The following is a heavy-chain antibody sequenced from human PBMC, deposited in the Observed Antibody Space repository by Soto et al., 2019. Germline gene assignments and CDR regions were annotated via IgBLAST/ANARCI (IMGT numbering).Heavy chain of an antibody. J-gene: IGHJ4*02. V-gene: IGHV4-61*08. Sequence: SETLSLTCTVSGGSISSGGYYWSWLRQHPGKGLEWIGYIYYSGSTNYNPSLKSRVTISVDTSKNQFSLKLSSVTAADTAVYYCARGNQATMVVYWGQGTLVTVSS. CDR2: IYYSGST. D-gene: IGHD3-10*01. CDR3: ARGNQATMVVY. CDR1: GGSISSGGYY.